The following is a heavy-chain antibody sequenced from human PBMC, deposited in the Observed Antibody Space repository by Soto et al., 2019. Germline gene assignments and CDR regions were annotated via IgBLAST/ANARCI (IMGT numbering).Heavy chain of an antibody. CDR3: AREEPYYDFWSGYAFDY. CDR1: GGSVSSGSYY. D-gene: IGHD3-3*01. CDR2: ISYDGSN. V-gene: IGHV3-30-3*01. Sequence: QVQLQESGPGLVKPSETLSLTCTVSGGSVSSGSYYWSWIRQPPGKGLEWVAVISYDGSNKYYADSVKGRFTISRDNSKNTLYLQMNSLRAEDTAVYYCAREEPYYDFWSGYAFDYWGQGTLVTVSS. J-gene: IGHJ4*02.